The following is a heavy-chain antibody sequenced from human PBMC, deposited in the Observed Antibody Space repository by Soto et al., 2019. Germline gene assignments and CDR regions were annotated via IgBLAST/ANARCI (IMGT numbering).Heavy chain of an antibody. D-gene: IGHD6-13*01. J-gene: IGHJ4*02. CDR1: GGSISSGGYY. CDR3: ARGRRGGAAADSRIDY. CDR2: IYYSGST. V-gene: IGHV4-31*03. Sequence: QVQLQESGPGLVKPSQTLSLTCTVSGGSISSGGYYWSWIRQHPGKGLEWIGYIYYSGSTYYNPSLKSRVTISVDTSKNQFSLKLSSVTAADTAVYYCARGRRGGAAADSRIDYWGQGTLVTVSS.